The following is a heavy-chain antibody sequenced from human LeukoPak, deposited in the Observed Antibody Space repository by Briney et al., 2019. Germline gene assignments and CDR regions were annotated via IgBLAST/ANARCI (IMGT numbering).Heavy chain of an antibody. D-gene: IGHD3-22*01. V-gene: IGHV3-30*18. CDR2: ISYDGSNK. CDR1: GFTFSSYG. Sequence: GGSLRLSCAASGFTFSSYGMHWVRQAPGKGLEWVAVISYDGSNKYYADSVKGRFTISRDNSKNTLYLQMNSLRAEDTAVYYCAKDGSSGYYYGGFDYWGQGTLVTASS. J-gene: IGHJ4*02. CDR3: AKDGSSGYYYGGFDY.